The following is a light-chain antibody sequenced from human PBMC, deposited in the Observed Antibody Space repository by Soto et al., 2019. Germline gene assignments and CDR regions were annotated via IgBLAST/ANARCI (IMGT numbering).Light chain of an antibody. V-gene: IGKV3-15*01. CDR1: QSVSNN. CDR2: GAS. CDR3: QQFNVWPLT. J-gene: IGKJ4*01. Sequence: EIVMTESPATLSVSPGESATRSCRASQSVSNNLTWYQQKPGQPPRLLIYGASTRATGVPGRFSGSGSGTEFTLTISSLQSEDFAVYYCQQFNVWPLTFGGGTKVDNK.